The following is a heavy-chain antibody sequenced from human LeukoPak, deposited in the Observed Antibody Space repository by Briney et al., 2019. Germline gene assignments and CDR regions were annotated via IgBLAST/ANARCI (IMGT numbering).Heavy chain of an antibody. CDR2: IYYSGST. V-gene: IGHV4-31*03. D-gene: IGHD2-2*02. CDR1: GGSISSGGYY. CDR3: ARYCSSTNCYKGGFDP. J-gene: IGHJ5*02. Sequence: SETLSLTCTVSGGSISSGGYYWSWIRQHPGKGLEWIGYIYYSGSTYSNPSLKSRVTISVNTSKNQFSLNLSSVTAADTAVYYCARYCSSTNCYKGGFDPWGQGTLVTVSS.